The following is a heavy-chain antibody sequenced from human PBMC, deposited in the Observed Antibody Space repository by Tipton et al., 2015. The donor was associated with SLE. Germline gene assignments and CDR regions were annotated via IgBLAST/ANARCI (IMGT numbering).Heavy chain of an antibody. V-gene: IGHV4-39*01. Sequence: TLSLTCSVSGDSFFISLDQWDWLRQSPGKGRGWIGSRFSGGSTYYNPSLKSRVTISVDMSKSQFSLHLNLVTGADTAISYCARPEYYYLDVWGKGATVTVSS. J-gene: IGHJ6*03. CDR2: RFSGGST. CDR3: ARPEYYYLDV. CDR1: GDSFFISLDQ.